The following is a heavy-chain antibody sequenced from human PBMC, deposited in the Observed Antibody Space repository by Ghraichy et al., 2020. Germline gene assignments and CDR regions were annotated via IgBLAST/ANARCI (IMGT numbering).Heavy chain of an antibody. CDR3: ARDFERFVVVTANPGGY. J-gene: IGHJ4*02. Sequence: GGSLRLSCAASGFTFSSYSMNWVRQAPGKGLEWVSSISSSSSYIYYADSVKGRFTISRDNAKNSLYLQMNSLRAEDTAVYYCARDFERFVVVTANPGGYWGQGTLVTVSS. CDR1: GFTFSSYS. CDR2: ISSSSSYI. D-gene: IGHD2-21*02. V-gene: IGHV3-21*01.